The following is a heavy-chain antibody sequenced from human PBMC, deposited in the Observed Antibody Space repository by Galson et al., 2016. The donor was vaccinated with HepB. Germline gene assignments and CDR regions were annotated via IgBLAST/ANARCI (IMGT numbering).Heavy chain of an antibody. D-gene: IGHD3-3*01. J-gene: IGHJ4*02. CDR2: ISHDGNNK. V-gene: IGHV3-30*18. CDR1: GFTLSHYG. Sequence: SLRLSCAPSGFTLSHYGMHWVRQPPGKGLEWVALISHDGNNKNYADSVKGRFTISRDISTNTLYLQMDSLRAEDTAFYYCAKTPHGDFWSIDYWGQGTLVAVSS. CDR3: AKTPHGDFWSIDY.